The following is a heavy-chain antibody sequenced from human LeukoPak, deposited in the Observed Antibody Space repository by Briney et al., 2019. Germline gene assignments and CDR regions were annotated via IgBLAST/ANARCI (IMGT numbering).Heavy chain of an antibody. CDR1: GGSISSGGYY. CDR3: ARGDTVPYYYYMDV. Sequence: SQTLSLTCTVSGGSISSGGYYWSWIRQPAGKALEWIGRIYTSGSTNYNPSLKRRVTLSVDTSKNQFSLKLSSVTAADTAVYYCARGDTVPYYYYMDVWGKGTTVTVSS. V-gene: IGHV4-61*02. CDR2: IYTSGST. J-gene: IGHJ6*03.